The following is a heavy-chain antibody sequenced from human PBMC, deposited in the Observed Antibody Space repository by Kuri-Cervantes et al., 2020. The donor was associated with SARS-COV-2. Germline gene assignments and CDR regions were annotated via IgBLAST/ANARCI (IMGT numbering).Heavy chain of an antibody. CDR3: ARGSVPHSPPMGY. CDR2: ISYSGST. Sequence: SCTFAGGSISASTYYWGWIRQPPGKGLGWMGGISYSGSTYYNPSLKSRVTISVDMSRNQFSLRLTSVNAADTAVYFCARGSVPHSPPMGYWGQGTLVTVSS. D-gene: IGHD5-24*01. CDR1: GGSISASTYY. J-gene: IGHJ4*02. V-gene: IGHV4-39*07.